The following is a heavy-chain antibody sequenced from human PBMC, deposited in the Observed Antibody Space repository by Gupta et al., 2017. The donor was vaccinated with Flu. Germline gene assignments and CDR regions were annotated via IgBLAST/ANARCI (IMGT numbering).Heavy chain of an antibody. CDR1: GDSISSRGYF. CDR2: IYHSGST. J-gene: IGHJ2*01. D-gene: IGHD2-2*02. CDR3: ARPGAPAYLRWYFDL. V-gene: IGHV4-39*01. Sequence: CTVSGDSISSRGYFWGWIRQPPGKGLEWIGSIYHSGSTYYNPSLKSRVTISVDTSKNQFSLKLSSVAAADTAVYYCARPGAPAYLRWYFDL.